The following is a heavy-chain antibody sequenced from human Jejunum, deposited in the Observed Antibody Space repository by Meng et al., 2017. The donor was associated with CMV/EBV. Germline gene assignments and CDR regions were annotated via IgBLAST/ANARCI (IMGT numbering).Heavy chain of an antibody. CDR1: GDSILSNSY. CDR2: FYYSGDT. Sequence: VSGDSILSNSYWRCIRPPPGKGLEWIGYFYYSGDTNYNPSLRSRVTILGDTSKSQFSLKLSSVTAADTAVYYCARGGIITHGFDMWGQGTMVTVSS. CDR3: ARGGIITHGFDM. J-gene: IGHJ3*02. V-gene: IGHV4-59*01. D-gene: IGHD3-10*01.